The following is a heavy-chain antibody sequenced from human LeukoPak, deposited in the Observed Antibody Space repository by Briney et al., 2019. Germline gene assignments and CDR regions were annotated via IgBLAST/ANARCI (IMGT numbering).Heavy chain of an antibody. CDR3: ARTEESGYNYGYFGYYYYMDV. D-gene: IGHD5-18*01. V-gene: IGHV4-59*01. CDR1: GGSISSYY. CDR2: VHYSGST. J-gene: IGHJ6*03. Sequence: SETLSLTCTVSGGSISSYYWSCIRQPPGKGLECIGVVHYSGSTHYNPSLKSRVTISVDTSKNQVSLKLTSVTAADTAVYYCARTEESGYNYGYFGYYYYMDVWGKRTPVTVSS.